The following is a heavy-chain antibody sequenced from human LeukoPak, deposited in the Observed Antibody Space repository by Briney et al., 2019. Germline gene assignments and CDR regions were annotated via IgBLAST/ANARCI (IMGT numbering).Heavy chain of an antibody. J-gene: IGHJ5*02. Sequence: ASVTVSCKASGYTFTSYGISWVRQAPGQGLEWMGWISAYNGNTNYAQKLQGRVTMTTDTSTSTAYMELRSLGSDDTAIYYCARGGVVPPAAPNWFAPWGQGTLVTVSS. CDR1: GYTFTSYG. CDR2: ISAYNGNT. V-gene: IGHV1-18*01. CDR3: ARGGVVPPAAPNWFAP. D-gene: IGHD2-2*01.